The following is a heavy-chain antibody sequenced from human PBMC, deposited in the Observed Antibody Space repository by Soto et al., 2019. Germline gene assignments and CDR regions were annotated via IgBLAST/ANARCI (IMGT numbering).Heavy chain of an antibody. CDR2: ISYDGSNK. Sequence: QVQLVESGGGVVQPGRSLRLSCAASGFTFSSYAMHWVRQAPGKGLEWVAVISYDGSNKYYADSVKGRFTISRDNFKNSSYLQMNSLRAEDTAVYYCPRAMSYSSSGGYWGQGTLVIVSS. D-gene: IGHD6-6*01. CDR3: PRAMSYSSSGGY. J-gene: IGHJ4*01. V-gene: IGHV3-30-3*01. CDR1: GFTFSSYA.